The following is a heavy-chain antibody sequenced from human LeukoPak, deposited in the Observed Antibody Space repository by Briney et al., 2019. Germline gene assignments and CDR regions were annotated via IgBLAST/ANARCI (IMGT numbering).Heavy chain of an antibody. J-gene: IGHJ5*02. V-gene: IGHV4-34*01. CDR3: AKFGELAGWFDP. Sequence: SETLSLTCAVYGVSFSGYYWSWIRQPPGKGLEWIGEINHSGSTNYNPSLKSRVTISVDTSKNQFSLKLSSVTAADTAVYYCAKFGELAGWFDPWGQGTLVTVSS. CDR1: GVSFSGYY. D-gene: IGHD3-10*01. CDR2: INHSGST.